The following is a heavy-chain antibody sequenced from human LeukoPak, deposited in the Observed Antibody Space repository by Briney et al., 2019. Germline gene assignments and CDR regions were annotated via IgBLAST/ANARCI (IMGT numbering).Heavy chain of an antibody. D-gene: IGHD2-15*01. V-gene: IGHV3-64*04. Sequence: PGGSLRLSCSASGFTFSSYAMHWVRQAPGKGLEYVSAISSNGGSTYYADSVKGRFTISRDNSKNTLYLQMNSLRAEDTAVYYCAKDLYDTRYCSGGNCFTYFDYWGQGTLVTVSS. CDR2: ISSNGGST. CDR1: GFTFSSYA. CDR3: AKDLYDTRYCSGGNCFTYFDY. J-gene: IGHJ4*02.